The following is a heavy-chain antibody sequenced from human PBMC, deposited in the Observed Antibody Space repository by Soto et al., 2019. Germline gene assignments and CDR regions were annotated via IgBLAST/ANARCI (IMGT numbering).Heavy chain of an antibody. CDR3: AKGTLPGDYERGFDS. CDR2: ISKEGTFK. J-gene: IGHJ4*02. D-gene: IGHD4-17*01. Sequence: QVQLVESGGGVVQPGRSLRLSCAASGFSFSDCNMHWLRRAPGEGLEWVARISKEGTFKYYADSVKGRFTISRDNSENTLYLQINSLRAEDTAVYFCAKGTLPGDYERGFDSWGQGILVTVSS. CDR1: GFSFSDCN. V-gene: IGHV3-30*18.